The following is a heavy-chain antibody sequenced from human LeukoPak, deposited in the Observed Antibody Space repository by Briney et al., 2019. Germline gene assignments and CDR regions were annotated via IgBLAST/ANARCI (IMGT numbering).Heavy chain of an antibody. Sequence: PGRSLRLSCAASRFTFSNFGMHWVRQAPGKGLEWVAVIWYDGSNKYYADSVKGRFTISRDNSKNTLYLQMNSLRAEDTAVYYCARDQFGYSSRVGFGYWGQGTLVTVSS. CDR1: RFTFSNFG. CDR3: ARDQFGYSSRVGFGY. CDR2: IWYDGSNK. V-gene: IGHV3-33*01. J-gene: IGHJ4*02. D-gene: IGHD6-13*01.